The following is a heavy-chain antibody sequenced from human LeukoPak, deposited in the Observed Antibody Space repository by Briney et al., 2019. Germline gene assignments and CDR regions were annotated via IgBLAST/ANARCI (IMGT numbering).Heavy chain of an antibody. V-gene: IGHV1-8*01. CDR1: RDTFTSYD. Sequence: ASVKDSCKDSRDTFTSYDINGVRDATGGGVGRMGWMNPNSGDTGYAQKFQRRVTMTRNTSITTAYMELSSLRSEDTAVYYCARDLLPATKWFDPWGQGTLVTVSS. CDR2: MNPNSGDT. J-gene: IGHJ5*02. CDR3: ARDLLPATKWFDP. D-gene: IGHD2-2*01.